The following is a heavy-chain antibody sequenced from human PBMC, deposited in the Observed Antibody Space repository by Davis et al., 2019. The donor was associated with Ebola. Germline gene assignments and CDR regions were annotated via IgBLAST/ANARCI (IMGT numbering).Heavy chain of an antibody. CDR2: IWYDGSNK. D-gene: IGHD3-3*01. CDR3: AKAQLRFLEWLPSYFDY. J-gene: IGHJ4*02. Sequence: PGGSLRLSCAASGFTFSSYGMHWVRQAPGKGLEWVAVIWYDGSNKYYADSVKGRFTISRDNSKNTLYLQMNSLRAEDTAVYYCAKAQLRFLEWLPSYFDYWGQGTLVTVSS. V-gene: IGHV3-33*06. CDR1: GFTFSSYG.